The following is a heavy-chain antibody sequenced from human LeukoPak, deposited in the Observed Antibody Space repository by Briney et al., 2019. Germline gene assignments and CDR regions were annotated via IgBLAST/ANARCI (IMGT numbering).Heavy chain of an antibody. V-gene: IGHV3-48*03. J-gene: IGHJ4*02. D-gene: IGHD2-15*01. CDR1: GFTFSSYE. Sequence: GGSLRLSCAASGFTFSSYEMNWVRQAPGKGLEWVSYISSSGSTIYYADSVKGRFTISRDNAKNSLYLQMNSLRAEDTAVCYCARLSGYCSGGSCPPPGYWGQGTLVTVSS. CDR2: ISSSGSTI. CDR3: ARLSGYCSGGSCPPPGY.